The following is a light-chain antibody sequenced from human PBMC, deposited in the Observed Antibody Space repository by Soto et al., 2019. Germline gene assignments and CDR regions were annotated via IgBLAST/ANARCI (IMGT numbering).Light chain of an antibody. V-gene: IGKV1-8*01. CDR2: ATS. J-gene: IGKJ1*01. Sequence: AIRMTQSPSSRSASTGDRVTITCRASQGISSYLAWYQRRPGKAPKLLMYATSTLQSGVPSRFSGSGSGTDFTLTISSLQPEDSAIYFCQQAHTLPWTFGQG. CDR1: QGISSY. CDR3: QQAHTLPWT.